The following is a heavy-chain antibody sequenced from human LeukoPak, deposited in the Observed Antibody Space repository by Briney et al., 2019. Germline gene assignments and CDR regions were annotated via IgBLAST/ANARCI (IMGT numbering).Heavy chain of an antibody. CDR3: AREAIVVVPAAIEDAFDI. Sequence: PSETLSLTCTVSGGSISSGSYYWSWIRQPAGKGLEWIGRIYTSGSTNYNPSLKSRVTISVDTSKNQFSLKLSSVTAADTAVYYCAREAIVVVPAAIEDAFDIWGQGTMVTVSS. CDR1: GGSISSGSYY. D-gene: IGHD2-2*01. J-gene: IGHJ3*02. CDR2: IYTSGST. V-gene: IGHV4-61*02.